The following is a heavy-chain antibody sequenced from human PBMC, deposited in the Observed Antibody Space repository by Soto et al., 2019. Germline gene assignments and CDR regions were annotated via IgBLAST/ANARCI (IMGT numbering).Heavy chain of an antibody. Sequence: QVQLQESGPGLVKPSETLSLTCTVSGGSVSSGSYYWSWIRQPPGKGLEWIGYSYYSGSTNYNPSLKSRFTISLDTSKNRFALKLSSVTAADTAVDYCARDRRPRKPYGMDVWGQGTTVTVSS. CDR1: GGSVSSGSYY. J-gene: IGHJ6*02. D-gene: IGHD1-1*01. CDR3: ARDRRPRKPYGMDV. CDR2: SYYSGST. V-gene: IGHV4-61*01.